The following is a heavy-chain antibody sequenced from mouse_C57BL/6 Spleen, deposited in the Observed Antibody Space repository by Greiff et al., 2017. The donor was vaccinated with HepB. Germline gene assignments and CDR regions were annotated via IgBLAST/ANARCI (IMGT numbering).Heavy chain of an antibody. J-gene: IGHJ3*01. CDR3: ASLGGFAY. CDR2: ISYDGSN. Sequence: ESGPGLVKPSQSLSLTCSVTGYSITSGYYWNWIRQFPGNKLEWMGYISYDGSNNYNPSLKNRISITRDTSKNQFFLKLNSVTTEDTATYYCASLGGFAYWGQGTLVTVSA. D-gene: IGHD3-3*01. V-gene: IGHV3-6*01. CDR1: GYSITSGYY.